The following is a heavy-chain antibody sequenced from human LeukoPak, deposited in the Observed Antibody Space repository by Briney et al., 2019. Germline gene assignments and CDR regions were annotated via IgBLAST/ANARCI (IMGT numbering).Heavy chain of an antibody. D-gene: IGHD3-10*01. Sequence: GGSLRLSCAAAGFTFSNAWMSWVRQALGKGLEWVGRVRSKTDGGTTDYAAPVKGRFTISRDDSQRTLFLQMNSLKTEDTAVYYCTTKFRGYDYWGQGTLVTVSS. CDR3: TTKFRGYDY. J-gene: IGHJ4*02. CDR1: GFTFSNAW. V-gene: IGHV3-15*01. CDR2: VRSKTDGGTT.